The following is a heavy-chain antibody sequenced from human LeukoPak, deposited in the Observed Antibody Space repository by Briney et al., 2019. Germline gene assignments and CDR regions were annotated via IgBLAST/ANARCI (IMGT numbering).Heavy chain of an antibody. J-gene: IGHJ4*02. CDR1: GFTVSSNY. V-gene: IGHV3-66*01. CDR3: AKDYNWGWDY. Sequence: GGSLRLSCAASGFTVSSNYMSWVRQAPGKGLEWVSVIYSGGSTYYADSVKGRFTISKDNSKKTLYLQMESLRVEDTAVYYCAKDYNWGWDYWGQGSLVIVSS. CDR2: IYSGGST. D-gene: IGHD7-27*01.